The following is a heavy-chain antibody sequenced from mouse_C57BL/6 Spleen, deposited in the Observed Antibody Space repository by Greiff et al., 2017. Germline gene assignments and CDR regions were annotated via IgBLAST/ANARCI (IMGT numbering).Heavy chain of an antibody. CDR2: INPNNGGT. CDR3: ARQVSYLYFDY. CDR1: GYTFTDYY. V-gene: IGHV1-26*01. D-gene: IGHD2-12*01. Sequence: EVQLQQSGPELVKPGASVKISCKASGYTFTDYYMNWVKQSHGKSLEWIGDINPNNGGTSYNQKFKGKATLTVDKSSSTAYMELRSLTSEDSAVYYCARQVSYLYFDYWGQGTTLTVSS. J-gene: IGHJ2*01.